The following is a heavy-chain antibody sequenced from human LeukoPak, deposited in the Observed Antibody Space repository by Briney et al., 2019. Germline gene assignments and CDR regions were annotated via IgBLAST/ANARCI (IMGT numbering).Heavy chain of an antibody. V-gene: IGHV4-59*10. CDR2: IYTSGGT. D-gene: IGHD3-22*01. Sequence: SETLSLTCAVYGGSFSGYYWSWIRQPAGKGLEWIGRIYTSGGTDYNPSLKNRVTMSVDTSKNQFSLKLNSVTAADTAVYYCARLMKTYDNSGFYPLYNWFDPWGQGTLVTVSS. J-gene: IGHJ5*02. CDR1: GGSFSGYY. CDR3: ARLMKTYDNSGFYPLYNWFDP.